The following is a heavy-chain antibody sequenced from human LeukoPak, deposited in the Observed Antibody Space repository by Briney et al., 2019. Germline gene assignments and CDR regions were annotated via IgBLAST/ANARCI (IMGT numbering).Heavy chain of an antibody. D-gene: IGHD6-6*01. CDR3: ARDRGSEYSSSDLHNWFDP. V-gene: IGHV1-69*13. CDR1: GYTFTSYA. Sequence: SVKVSCKASGYTFTSYAISWVRQAPGQGLEWMGGIIPIFGTANYAQKFQGRVTVTADESTSTAYMELSSLRSEDTAVYYCARDRGSEYSSSDLHNWFDPWGQGTLVTVSS. J-gene: IGHJ5*02. CDR2: IIPIFGTA.